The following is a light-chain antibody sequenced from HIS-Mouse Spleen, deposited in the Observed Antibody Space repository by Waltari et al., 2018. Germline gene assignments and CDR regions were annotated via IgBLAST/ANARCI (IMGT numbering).Light chain of an antibody. CDR1: SSDVGGYNY. CDR2: DFS. V-gene: IGLV2-14*03. J-gene: IGLJ2*01. CDR3: SSYTSSSTLV. Sequence: QSALTQPASVSGSPGQSITISCTGTSSDVGGYNYVSWYQQHPGKAPKLMFYDFSNRPSGVSNRFSGSKSGNTASLTISGLQAEDEADYYCSSYTSSSTLVFGGGTKLTVL.